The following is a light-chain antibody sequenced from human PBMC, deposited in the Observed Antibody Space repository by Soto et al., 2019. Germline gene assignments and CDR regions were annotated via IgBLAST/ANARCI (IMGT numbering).Light chain of an antibody. CDR1: HSVSSS. V-gene: IGKV3-15*01. Sequence: EIMMTESPSTLSVSPGERANLSCRASHSVSSSLAWYQQKPGQAPRLLIYGASTRATGIPARFSGSGSGTEFTLTINSLQSEDFAVYYCQQYNNWWTFGQGTKVDIK. J-gene: IGKJ1*01. CDR2: GAS. CDR3: QQYNNWWT.